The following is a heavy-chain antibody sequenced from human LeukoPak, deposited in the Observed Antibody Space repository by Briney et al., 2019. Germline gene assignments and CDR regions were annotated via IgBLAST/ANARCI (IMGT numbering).Heavy chain of an antibody. CDR1: GFTFSDYY. V-gene: IGHV3-11*06. CDR3: ARAPHYSNYGPYYYDMDV. CDR2: ISSSSSYT. D-gene: IGHD4-11*01. Sequence: PGGSLRLSCAASGFTFSDYYMSWIRQAPGKGLEWVSYISSSSSYTNYADSVKGRFTISRDNAKNSLYLQMNSLRAEDTAVYYCARAPHYSNYGPYYYDMDVWGQGTTVTVSS. J-gene: IGHJ6*02.